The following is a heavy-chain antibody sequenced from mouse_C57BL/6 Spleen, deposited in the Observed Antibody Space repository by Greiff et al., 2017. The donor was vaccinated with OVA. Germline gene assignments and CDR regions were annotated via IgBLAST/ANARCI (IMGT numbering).Heavy chain of an antibody. J-gene: IGHJ4*01. V-gene: IGHV1-19*01. CDR1: GYTFTDYY. CDR2: INPYNGGT. D-gene: IGHD2-1*01. CDR3: ASNGNYGGIAMDY. Sequence: EVQLQQSGPVLVKPGASVKMSCKASGYTFTDYYMNWVKQSHGKSLEWIGVINPYNGGTSYNQKFKGKATLTVDKSSSTAYMELNSLTSEDSAVYYCASNGNYGGIAMDYWGQGTSVTVSS.